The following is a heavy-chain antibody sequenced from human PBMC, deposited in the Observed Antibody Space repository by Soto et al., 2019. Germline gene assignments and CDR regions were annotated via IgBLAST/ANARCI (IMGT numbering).Heavy chain of an antibody. Sequence: GGSLRLSCAASGFTFRSFTMNWVRQAPGKGLEWVSTISSNSAYIYYTDALRGRFTISRDDAKNSLHLQMNSLRAEDTAVYYCTRDASRDSSARGWFDPWGPGTLVTVSS. D-gene: IGHD6-13*01. CDR2: ISSNSAYI. CDR3: TRDASRDSSARGWFDP. J-gene: IGHJ5*02. V-gene: IGHV3-21*01. CDR1: GFTFRSFT.